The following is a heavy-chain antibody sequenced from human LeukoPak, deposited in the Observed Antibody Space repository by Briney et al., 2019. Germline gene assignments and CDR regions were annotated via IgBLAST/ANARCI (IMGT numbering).Heavy chain of an antibody. CDR2: IKQDGSEK. CDR3: ARAPSTSYYYYGMDV. D-gene: IGHD2-2*01. CDR1: GFTFSSYW. Sequence: PGGSLRLSCAVSGFTFSSYWMSWVRQAPGKGLEWVANIKQDGSEKYYVDSVKGRFTISRDNAKNSLYLQMNSLRAEDTAVYYCARAPSTSYYYYGMDVWGQGTTVTVSS. J-gene: IGHJ6*02. V-gene: IGHV3-7*01.